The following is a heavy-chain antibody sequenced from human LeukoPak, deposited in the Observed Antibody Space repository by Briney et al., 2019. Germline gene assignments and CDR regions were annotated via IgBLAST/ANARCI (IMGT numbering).Heavy chain of an antibody. CDR3: ARVFEYYFDY. V-gene: IGHV4-38-2*02. D-gene: IGHD3-3*01. Sequence: SETLSLTCTVSGYSISSGFYWGWIRQPPGKGLEWIGSIYHSGSTYYNPSLKSRVTMSVDTSKYQFSLKLSSVTAADTAVYYCARVFEYYFDYWGQGTLVTVSS. CDR1: GYSISSGFY. J-gene: IGHJ4*02. CDR2: IYHSGST.